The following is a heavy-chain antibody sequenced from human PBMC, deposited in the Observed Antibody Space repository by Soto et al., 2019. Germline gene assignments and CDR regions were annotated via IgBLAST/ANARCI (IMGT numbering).Heavy chain of an antibody. J-gene: IGHJ4*02. Sequence: GGSLRPSSAASGVTSSSSAMSWVRQAPGGGPEWVSGISGSGGTTDYADSVKGRFTIARDNSKNALYLQMNSLRAEDTAVYSCAKSKGNSYSSSSRYFDYWGQGTLVTVSS. V-gene: IGHV3-23*01. CDR3: AKSKGNSYSSSSRYFDY. CDR2: ISGSGGTT. CDR1: GVTSSSSA. D-gene: IGHD6-6*01.